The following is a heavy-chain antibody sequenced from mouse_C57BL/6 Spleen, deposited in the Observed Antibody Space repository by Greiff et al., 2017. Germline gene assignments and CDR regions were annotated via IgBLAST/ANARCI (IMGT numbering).Heavy chain of an antibody. CDR1: GYSFTGYY. D-gene: IGHD1-1*01. CDR3: ARKGTVVASYYFDY. J-gene: IGHJ2*01. V-gene: IGHV1-42*01. CDR2: INPSTGGT. Sequence: VQLKESGPELVKPGASVKISCKASGYSFTGYYMNWVKQSPEKSLEWIGEINPSTGGTTYNQKFKAKATLTVDKSSSTAYMQLKSLTSEDSAVYYCARKGTVVASYYFDYWGQGTTLTVSS.